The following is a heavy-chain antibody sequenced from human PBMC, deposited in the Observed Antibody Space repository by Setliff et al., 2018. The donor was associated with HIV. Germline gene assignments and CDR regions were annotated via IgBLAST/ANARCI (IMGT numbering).Heavy chain of an antibody. D-gene: IGHD2-2*01. Sequence: LSETLSLTCAVYGGSFSGYYWSWIRQPPGKGLEWIGEINHSGSTNYNPSLKSRLTISVDTSKNQFSLNLSSVTAADTAVYYCARGSMPDYWGQGTLGTVSS. CDR2: INHSGST. J-gene: IGHJ4*02. CDR1: GGSFSGYY. CDR3: ARGSMPDY. V-gene: IGHV4-34*01.